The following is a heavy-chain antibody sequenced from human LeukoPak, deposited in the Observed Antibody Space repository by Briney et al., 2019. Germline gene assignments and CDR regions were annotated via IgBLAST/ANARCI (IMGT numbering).Heavy chain of an antibody. CDR2: ISAYNGNT. J-gene: IGHJ3*02. CDR3: ARVNWNYGLDAFDI. D-gene: IGHD1-7*01. CDR1: GYTFTSYG. Sequence: GASVKVSCNASGYTFTSYGISWVRQAPGPGLEWLGWISAYNGNTNYAQKLQGRVTMTTDTSTSTAYMELRSLRSDDTAVYYCARVNWNYGLDAFDIWGQGTMVTVSS. V-gene: IGHV1-18*01.